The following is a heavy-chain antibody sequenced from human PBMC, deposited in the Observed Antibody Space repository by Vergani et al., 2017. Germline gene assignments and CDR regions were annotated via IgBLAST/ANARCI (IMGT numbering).Heavy chain of an antibody. Sequence: QVQLQDSGPGLVKPSETLSLTCTVSGGSISSYYWSWIRQPPGKGLEWIGYIYYSGSTNYNPSLKSRVTISVDTSKNQFSLKLSSVTAADTAVYYCASSMTTVTSRYYGMDVWGQGTTVTVSS. CDR3: ASSMTTVTSRYYGMDV. D-gene: IGHD4-17*01. CDR2: IYYSGST. V-gene: IGHV4-59*01. J-gene: IGHJ6*02. CDR1: GGSISSYY.